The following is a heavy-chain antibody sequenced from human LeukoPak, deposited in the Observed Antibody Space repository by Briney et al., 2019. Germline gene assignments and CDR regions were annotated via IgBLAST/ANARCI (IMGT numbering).Heavy chain of an antibody. CDR2: ISGSGGNT. J-gene: IGHJ3*02. Sequence: GGSLRLSCAASGFTFSSYAMSWVRQAPGSGLEWVSTISGSGGNTHYVDSVKGRFTISRDNSKNTLYLQMNSLRAEDTAVYYCAKGLYYDSSGFLSFDIWGQGTMVTVSS. CDR1: GFTFSSYA. V-gene: IGHV3-23*01. CDR3: AKGLYYDSSGFLSFDI. D-gene: IGHD3-22*01.